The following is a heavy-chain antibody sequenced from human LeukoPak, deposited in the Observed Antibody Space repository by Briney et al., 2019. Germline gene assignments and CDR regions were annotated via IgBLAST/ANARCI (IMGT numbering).Heavy chain of an antibody. CDR3: ARDLGGYYDSSGVEDY. CDR2: INPSGGST. Sequence: GASVKVSCKASGGTFTSYYMHWVRQAPGQGLEWMGIINPSGGSTSYAQKFQGRVTMTRDTSTSTVYMELSSLRSEDTAVYYCARDLGGYYDSSGVEDYWGQGTLVTVSS. V-gene: IGHV1-46*01. D-gene: IGHD3-22*01. CDR1: GGTFTSYY. J-gene: IGHJ4*02.